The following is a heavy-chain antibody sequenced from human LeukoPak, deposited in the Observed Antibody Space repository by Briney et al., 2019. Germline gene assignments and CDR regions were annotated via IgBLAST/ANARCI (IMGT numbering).Heavy chain of an antibody. Sequence: SETLSLTCTASGDSISSYYWSWIRQPPGRGLAWIGYIYSSASTKYNPSLKSRVTISVDTSKNQFSLKLSSVTAADTAVYYCARARVRSYSYDSSGFYTSDWHFDLWGRGILVTVSS. CDR1: GDSISSYY. CDR3: ARARVRSYSYDSSGFYTSDWHFDL. J-gene: IGHJ2*01. CDR2: IYSSAST. V-gene: IGHV4-59*01. D-gene: IGHD3-22*01.